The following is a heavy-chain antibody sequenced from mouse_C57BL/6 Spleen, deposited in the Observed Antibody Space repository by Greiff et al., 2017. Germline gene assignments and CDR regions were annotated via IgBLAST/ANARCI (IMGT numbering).Heavy chain of an antibody. V-gene: IGHV1-15*01. D-gene: IGHD6-1*01. CDR1: GYTFTDYE. J-gene: IGHJ4*01. CDR3: TRKWQRGYYAMDD. Sequence: QVQLQQSGAELVRPGASVTLSCKASGYTFTDYEMHWVKQTPVHGLEWIGAIDPETGGTAYNQKFKGKAILTADKSSSTAYMELRSLTSEDSAVYYCTRKWQRGYYAMDDWGPGTSVTGAS. CDR2: IDPETGGT.